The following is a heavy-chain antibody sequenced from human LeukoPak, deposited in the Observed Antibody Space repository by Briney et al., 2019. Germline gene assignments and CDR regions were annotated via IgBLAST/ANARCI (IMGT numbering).Heavy chain of an antibody. CDR3: ARVMGRYCSSTSCYVDY. D-gene: IGHD2-2*01. V-gene: IGHV3-30*04. Sequence: GGSLRLSCAASGITFSSYAMHWVRQAPGKGLEWVAVISYDGSNKYYADSVKGRFTISRDNSKNTLYLQMNSLRAEDAAVYYCARVMGRYCSSTSCYVDYWGQGTLVTVSS. CDR1: GITFSSYA. J-gene: IGHJ4*02. CDR2: ISYDGSNK.